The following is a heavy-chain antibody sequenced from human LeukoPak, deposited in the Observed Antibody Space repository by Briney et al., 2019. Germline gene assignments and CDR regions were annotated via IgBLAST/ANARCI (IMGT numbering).Heavy chain of an antibody. Sequence: SETLSLTCTVSGGSISSSSYYWGWIRQPPGKGLEWIGSVYYSGSTYYNPSLKSRVTISVDTSKNQFSLKLSSVTAADTAVYYCARLREDYADFDYWGQGTLVTVSS. CDR2: VYYSGST. CDR3: ARLREDYADFDY. D-gene: IGHD4-17*01. J-gene: IGHJ4*02. CDR1: GGSISSSSYY. V-gene: IGHV4-39*01.